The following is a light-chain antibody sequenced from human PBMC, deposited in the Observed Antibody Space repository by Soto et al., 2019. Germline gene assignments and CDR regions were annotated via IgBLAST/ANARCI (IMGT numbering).Light chain of an antibody. J-gene: IGKJ4*01. CDR2: DAS. Sequence: EIVLTQSPATLSLSPEERATLSCRSSQSVTNSLAWYQQKPGQAPRLLVYDASNRATGIPTRFSGSGSGTDFTLTISSLEPEDFAVYCCQQHISWPLTFGGGTKVDIK. CDR1: QSVTNS. V-gene: IGKV3-11*01. CDR3: QQHISWPLT.